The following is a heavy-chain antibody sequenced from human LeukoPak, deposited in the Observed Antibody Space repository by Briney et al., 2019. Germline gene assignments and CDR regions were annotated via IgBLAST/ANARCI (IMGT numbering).Heavy chain of an antibody. CDR2: IKYDGSEK. CDR1: GFTFSNYW. Sequence: GGSLRLSCAASGFTFSNYWMSWVRQAPGKGLEWVANIKYDGSEKYYVDSVKGRFTISRDNAKNSLYLQMNSLRVEDTAVYYCARGGWKPVDHWGQGTLVTVSS. CDR3: ARGGWKPVDH. J-gene: IGHJ4*02. D-gene: IGHD1-1*01. V-gene: IGHV3-7*05.